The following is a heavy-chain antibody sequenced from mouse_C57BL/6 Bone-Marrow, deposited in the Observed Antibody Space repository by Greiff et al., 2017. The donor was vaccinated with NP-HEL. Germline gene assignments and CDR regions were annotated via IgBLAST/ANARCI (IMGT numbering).Heavy chain of an antibody. J-gene: IGHJ2*01. D-gene: IGHD3-2*02. CDR1: GYTFTSYG. CDR3: ARDDSSGYFFDY. Sequence: VQLQQSGAELARPGASVKLSCKASGYTFTSYGISWVKQRTGQGLEWIGEIYPRSGNTSYNEKFKGKATLTADKSSSTAYMEHRSLTSEDSAVYFCARDDSSGYFFDYWGQGTTLTVSS. V-gene: IGHV1-81*01. CDR2: IYPRSGNT.